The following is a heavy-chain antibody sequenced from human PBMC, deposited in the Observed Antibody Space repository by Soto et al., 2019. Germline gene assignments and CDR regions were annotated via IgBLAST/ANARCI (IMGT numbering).Heavy chain of an antibody. J-gene: IGHJ4*02. CDR2: VYYSGTT. V-gene: IGHV4-61*01. D-gene: IGHD4-17*01. Sequence: SETMSLTCSVSGGSVSNKTYYWSWIRQPPGKRLEWIGYVYYSGTTNYNPSLKSRVTISVDLSKNQFSLRLSSVTTADTALYYCARTTAVPNTLRSRYFFDYWGQGTMVTVSA. CDR3: ARTTAVPNTLRSRYFFDY. CDR1: GGSVSNKTYY.